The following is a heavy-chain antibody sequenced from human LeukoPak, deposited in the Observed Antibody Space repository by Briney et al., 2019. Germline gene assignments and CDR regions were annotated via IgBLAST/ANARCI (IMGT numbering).Heavy chain of an antibody. CDR2: IYYSGST. CDR1: GGSISSYY. CDR3: ARAIPGYCSSTSCPQPFDP. D-gene: IGHD2-2*01. V-gene: IGHV4-59*01. Sequence: SETLSLTCTVSGGSISSYYWSWIRQPPGKGLEWIGYIYYSGSTNYNPSLKSRVTISVDTSKNQFSLKLSSVTAADTAVYYCARAIPGYCSSTSCPQPFDPWGQGTLVTVSS. J-gene: IGHJ5*02.